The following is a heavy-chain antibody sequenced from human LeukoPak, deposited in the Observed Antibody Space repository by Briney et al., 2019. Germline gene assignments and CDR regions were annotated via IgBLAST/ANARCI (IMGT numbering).Heavy chain of an antibody. Sequence: SETLSLTCTVSGGSISGYYWSWIRQPPGKGLEWIAYIYFTGTTNYNPSLQSRVTISVDTSKNQFSLRLTSVTAADTAMYYCARFSDYYDSSGHYLDYWGQGTLVAVSS. J-gene: IGHJ4*02. V-gene: IGHV4-59*08. CDR1: GGSISGYY. CDR2: IYFTGTT. CDR3: ARFSDYYDSSGHYLDY. D-gene: IGHD3-22*01.